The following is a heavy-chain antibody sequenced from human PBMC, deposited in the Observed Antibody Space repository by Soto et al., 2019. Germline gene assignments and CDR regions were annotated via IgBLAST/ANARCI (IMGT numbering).Heavy chain of an antibody. D-gene: IGHD6-13*01. CDR3: ARGGALSTSWYWGDGLDS. CDR1: GYPFSNYG. J-gene: IGHJ4*02. Sequence: QVQLVQSGDEVREPGASVKVSCKASGYPFSNYGLHWVRQAPGQRLEWMGWINPGDGNTRYSQKFQGRVTISADKSTNTSYLELRSLRSEDTAVYYCARGGALSTSWYWGDGLDSWGQGTQVTVSS. V-gene: IGHV1-3*01. CDR2: INPGDGNT.